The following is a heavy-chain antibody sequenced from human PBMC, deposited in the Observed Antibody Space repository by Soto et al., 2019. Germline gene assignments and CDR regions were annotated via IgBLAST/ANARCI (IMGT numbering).Heavy chain of an antibody. V-gene: IGHV4-59*01. Sequence: QVQLQESGPGLVKPSETLSLTCTVSGGSISSYYWSWIRQPPGKGLEWIGYIYYSGSTNYNPSLKSRVTIPVDTSKNQFSLKLSSVTAAETAVYYCARDLWDSGGCCRWFDPCGQGTLGTVSS. CDR1: GGSISSYY. J-gene: IGHJ5*02. CDR3: ARDLWDSGGCCRWFDP. CDR2: IYYSGST. D-gene: IGHD6-19*01.